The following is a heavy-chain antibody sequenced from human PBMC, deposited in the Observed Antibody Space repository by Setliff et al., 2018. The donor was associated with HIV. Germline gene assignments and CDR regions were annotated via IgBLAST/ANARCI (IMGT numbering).Heavy chain of an antibody. Sequence: SSETLSLTCNISGGSISSSNYWGWVRQTPGKGLEWIGTVHQYGSTYYNPSLKSRATVFVDKSLNQVSLKLTSVTAADTAVYFCVRNHEWALGTWGQGLLVTVSS. CDR2: VHQYGST. V-gene: IGHV4-39*07. J-gene: IGHJ5*02. CDR1: GGSISSSNY. CDR3: VRNHEWALGT. D-gene: IGHD1-26*01.